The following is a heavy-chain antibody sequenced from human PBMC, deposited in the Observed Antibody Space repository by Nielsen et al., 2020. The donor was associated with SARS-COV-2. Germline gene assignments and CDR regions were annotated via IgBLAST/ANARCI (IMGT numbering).Heavy chain of an antibody. V-gene: IGHV3-33*01. D-gene: IGHD4-17*01. Sequence: GESRKISCAASGLIFSNYGMHWVRQAPGKGLEWVALIWSDGTNKYYADSVKGRFTISRDNSKNTLYLQMNSLRAEDTAMYYCAGEFGDYYVHYFDHWGRGTLVTVSS. CDR3: AGEFGDYYVHYFDH. CDR1: GLIFSNYG. J-gene: IGHJ4*02. CDR2: IWSDGTNK.